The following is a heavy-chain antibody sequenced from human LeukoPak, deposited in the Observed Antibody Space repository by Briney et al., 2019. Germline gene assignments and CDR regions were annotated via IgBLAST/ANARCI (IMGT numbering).Heavy chain of an antibody. CDR2: INHSGST. J-gene: IGHJ1*01. V-gene: IGHV4-34*01. CDR3: ARGGVGYYYDSSGYRAGYFQH. D-gene: IGHD3-22*01. Sequence: SEILSLTCAVYGGSFSGYYWSWIRQPPGKGLEWIGEINHSGSTNYNPSLKSRVTISVDTSKNQFSLKLSSVTAADTAVYYCARGGVGYYYDSSGYRAGYFQHWGQGTLVTVSS. CDR1: GGSFSGYY.